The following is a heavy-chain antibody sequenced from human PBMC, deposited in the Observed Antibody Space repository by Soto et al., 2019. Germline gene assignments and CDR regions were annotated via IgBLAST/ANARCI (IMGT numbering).Heavy chain of an antibody. Sequence: GSLRLSCAASGFTFSSYWMHWVRQAPGKGLVWVSRINSDGSSTSYADSVKGRFTISRDNAKNTLYLQMNSLRAEDTAVYYCEREEDAASNPIELDPCGQGPLVTVYS. V-gene: IGHV3-74*01. D-gene: IGHD6-13*01. CDR3: EREEDAASNPIELDP. CDR2: INSDGSST. CDR1: GFTFSSYW. J-gene: IGHJ5*02.